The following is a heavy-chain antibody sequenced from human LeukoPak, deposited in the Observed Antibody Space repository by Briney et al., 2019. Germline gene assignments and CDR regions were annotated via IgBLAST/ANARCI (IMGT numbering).Heavy chain of an antibody. CDR2: ISSSSSYI. CDR3: ARDLGSGWYSTGYYMDV. CDR1: GFTFSSYS. J-gene: IGHJ6*03. Sequence: GGSLRLSCAASGFTFSSYSMNWVRQAPGKGLEWVSSISSSSSYIYYADSVKGRFTISRDNAKNSLYLQMNSLRAEDTAVYYCARDLGSGWYSTGYYMDVWGKGTTVTVSS. D-gene: IGHD6-19*01. V-gene: IGHV3-21*01.